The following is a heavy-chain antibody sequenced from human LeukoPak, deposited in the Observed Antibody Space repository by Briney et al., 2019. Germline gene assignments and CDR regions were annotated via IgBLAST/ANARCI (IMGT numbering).Heavy chain of an antibody. CDR1: GYTFTGYY. D-gene: IGHD4/OR15-4a*01. V-gene: IGHV1-2*06. J-gene: IGHJ4*02. CDR3: ARVPRGDYGLDY. CDR2: INPNSGGT. Sequence: ASVKVSCKASGYTFTGYYMHWVRQAPGQGLEWMGRINPNSGGTNYAQKFQGRVTMTRDTSISTAYMELSRLRSDDTAVYYCARVPRGDYGLDYWGQGTLVTVSS.